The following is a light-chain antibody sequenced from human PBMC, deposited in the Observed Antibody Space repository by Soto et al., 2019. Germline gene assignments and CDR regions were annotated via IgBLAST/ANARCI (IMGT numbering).Light chain of an antibody. Sequence: EIVLTQSPGTLSLSPGERATLSFMASQSVSSSYLAWYQQKPGQAPRLLIYDASSRATGIPDRFSGSGSGTDFTLTISRLEPEDFAVYYCQQYGNSPLTFGGGTKVDIK. V-gene: IGKV3-20*01. J-gene: IGKJ4*01. CDR3: QQYGNSPLT. CDR1: QSVSSSY. CDR2: DAS.